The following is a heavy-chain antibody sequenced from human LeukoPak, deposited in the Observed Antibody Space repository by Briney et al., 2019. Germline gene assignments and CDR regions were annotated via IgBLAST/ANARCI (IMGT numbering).Heavy chain of an antibody. Sequence: GGSLRLSCGGNGFLFGNYSMDWIRQVPGKGLVWVSRINSDGSSTSYADSVKGRFTISRDNAKNTLYLQMNSLRAEDTAVYYCARWSYYYDTGYFDYWGQGTLVTVSS. CDR2: INSDGSST. D-gene: IGHD3-22*01. CDR3: ARWSYYYDTGYFDY. CDR1: GFLFGNYS. J-gene: IGHJ4*02. V-gene: IGHV3-74*01.